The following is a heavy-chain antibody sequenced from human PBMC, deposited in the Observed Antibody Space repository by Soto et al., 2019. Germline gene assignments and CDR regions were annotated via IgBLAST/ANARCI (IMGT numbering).Heavy chain of an antibody. V-gene: IGHV3-53*01. CDR1: GFTVSSNY. D-gene: IGHD6-19*01. J-gene: IGHJ5*02. Sequence: EVQLVESGGGLIQPGGSLRLSCAASGFTVSSNYMSWVRQAPGKGLEWVSVIYSGGSTYYADSVKGRFTISRDNSKNTLYLQMNSRRAEDTAVYYCAREVTADPTVAGYGGWFDPWGQGTLVTVSS. CDR3: AREVTADPTVAGYGGWFDP. CDR2: IYSGGST.